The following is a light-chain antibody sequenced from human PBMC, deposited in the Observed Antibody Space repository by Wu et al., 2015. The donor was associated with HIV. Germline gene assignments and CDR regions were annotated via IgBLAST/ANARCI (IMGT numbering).Light chain of an antibody. CDR2: RTS. Sequence: DIVLTQSPATLSVSPGERATLSCRANQSVSSNFAWYQVKPGQAPRLLIYRTSTRATGIPARFSGSGSGTEFTLTISSLQPEDVATYYCQKYNTAPWTFGQGTKVEMK. J-gene: IGKJ1*01. CDR3: QKYNTAPWT. CDR1: QSVSSN. V-gene: IGKV3-15*01.